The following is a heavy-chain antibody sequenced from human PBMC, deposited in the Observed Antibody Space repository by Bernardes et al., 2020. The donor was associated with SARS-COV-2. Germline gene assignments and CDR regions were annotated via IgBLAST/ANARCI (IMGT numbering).Heavy chain of an antibody. J-gene: IGHJ4*02. D-gene: IGHD6-13*01. V-gene: IGHV1-46*01. CDR2: IYPGDDTT. CDR1: GNSFTT. CDR3: ARQYRSSWLCDY. Sequence: ASVKVSCKASGNSFTTIHWVRQAPGQGLEWMGIIYPGDDTTTYAQKFQGRVTMTRDTSTSTVYMELSGLRSEDTAVYYCARQYRSSWLCDYWGQGTLVTVSS.